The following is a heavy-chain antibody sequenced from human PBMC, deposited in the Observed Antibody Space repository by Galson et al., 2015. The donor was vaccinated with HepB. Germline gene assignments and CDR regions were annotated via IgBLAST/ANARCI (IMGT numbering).Heavy chain of an antibody. V-gene: IGHV3-64D*06. CDR3: VKDCSGGSCY. J-gene: IGHJ4*02. D-gene: IGHD2-15*01. Sequence: SLRLSCAASGFTFSSYAMHWVRQAPGKGLEYVSAISSNGGSTYYADSVKGRFTISRDNSKNTLYLQMSSLRAEDTAVYCCVKDCSGGSCYWGQGTLVTVSS. CDR1: GFTFSSYA. CDR2: ISSNGGST.